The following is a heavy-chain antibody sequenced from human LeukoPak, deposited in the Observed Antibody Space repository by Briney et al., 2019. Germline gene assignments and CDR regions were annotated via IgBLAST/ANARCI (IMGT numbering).Heavy chain of an antibody. Sequence: GGSLRLSCAVSGFTVSSNYMGWVRQAPGKGLEWVSVFYSSGSTNYADSVKGRFTISRDNSKNTLYLQMNSLRAEDTAVYYCARDRGYSTYYFDYWGQGTLVTVSS. CDR1: GFTVSSNY. CDR3: ARDRGYSTYYFDY. J-gene: IGHJ4*02. V-gene: IGHV3-53*01. CDR2: FYSSGST. D-gene: IGHD3-22*01.